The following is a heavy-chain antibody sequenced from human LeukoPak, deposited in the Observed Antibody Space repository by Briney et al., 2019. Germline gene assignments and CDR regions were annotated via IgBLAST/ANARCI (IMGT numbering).Heavy chain of an antibody. J-gene: IGHJ4*02. Sequence: SVKVSCKASGGTFSSYAISWVRQAPGQGLEWMGGIIPISGTANYAQKFQGRVTITADESTSTAYMELSSLRSEDTAVYYCAREDIYQEMATINGYFDYWGQGTLVTVSS. CDR3: AREDIYQEMATINGYFDY. CDR2: IIPISGTA. V-gene: IGHV1-69*01. D-gene: IGHD5-24*01. CDR1: GGTFSSYA.